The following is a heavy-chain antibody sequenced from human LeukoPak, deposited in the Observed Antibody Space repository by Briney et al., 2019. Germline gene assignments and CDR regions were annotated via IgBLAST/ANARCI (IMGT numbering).Heavy chain of an antibody. Sequence: PSETLSLTCAVSGYSLSIGYYWGWIRQPPGKGLEWIGNMYRSGYTYYNPSLKSRVTISVDTSKNQFSLKLRFVTAADTAVYYCARHAYCSSTSCYIDYWGQGTLVTVSS. V-gene: IGHV4-38-2*01. J-gene: IGHJ4*02. CDR3: ARHAYCSSTSCYIDY. D-gene: IGHD2-2*02. CDR1: GYSLSIGYY. CDR2: MYRSGYT.